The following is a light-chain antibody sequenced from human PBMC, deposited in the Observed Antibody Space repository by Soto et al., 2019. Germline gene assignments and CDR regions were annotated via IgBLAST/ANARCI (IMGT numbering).Light chain of an antibody. J-gene: IGKJ4*01. Sequence: DTQMTQSPSTLSASVGDRVTITCRASQNINTWLAWYQQRPGRAPELLIYGASKLESGVPSRFSGSGSGTEFTLTISSLQPDDFETYYCQQHDGNFGGGTKVDSK. CDR2: GAS. CDR1: QNINTW. CDR3: QQHDGN. V-gene: IGKV1-5*01.